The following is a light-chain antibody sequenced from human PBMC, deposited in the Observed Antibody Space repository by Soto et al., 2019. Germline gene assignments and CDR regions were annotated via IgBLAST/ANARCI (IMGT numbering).Light chain of an antibody. Sequence: AIRMTQSPSSLSASTGDRVTITCPASQGISSYLAWYQQKPGKAPKLLIYAASTLQSGVPSRFSGSGSGTDFTLTISCLQSEDFATYYCQQYYSYLSITFGQGTRLET. CDR3: QQYYSYLSIT. CDR1: QGISSY. V-gene: IGKV1-8*01. CDR2: AAS. J-gene: IGKJ5*01.